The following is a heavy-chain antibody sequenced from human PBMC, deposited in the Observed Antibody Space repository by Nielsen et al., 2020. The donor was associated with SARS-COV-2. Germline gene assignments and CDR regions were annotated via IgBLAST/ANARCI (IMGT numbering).Heavy chain of an antibody. CDR1: GDSISSSFYY. CDR3: ARHPSIADAFDI. J-gene: IGHJ3*02. D-gene: IGHD2-15*01. V-gene: IGHV4-39*01. CDR2: IYYSGST. Sequence: SETLSLTCTVSGDSISSSFYYWGWIRQPPGKGLEWIGSIYYSGSTNYNPSLKSRVTMSVDTSKNQFSLKLSSVTAADTAVYYCARHPSIADAFDIWGQGTMVTVSS.